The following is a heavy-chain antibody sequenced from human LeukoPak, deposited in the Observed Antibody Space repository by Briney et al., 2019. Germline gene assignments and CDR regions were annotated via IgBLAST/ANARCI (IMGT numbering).Heavy chain of an antibody. CDR3: TKERLGSGSHFSGWFDP. V-gene: IGHV1-69*13. J-gene: IGHJ5*02. CDR1: GGTFSSYA. CDR2: IIPIFGTA. D-gene: IGHD3-10*01. Sequence: SVKVSCKASGGTFSSYAISWVRQAPGQGLEWMGGIIPIFGTANYAQKFQGRVTITADESTSTAYMELTSLRAEDTAVYYCTKERLGSGSHFSGWFDPWGQGTLVTVSS.